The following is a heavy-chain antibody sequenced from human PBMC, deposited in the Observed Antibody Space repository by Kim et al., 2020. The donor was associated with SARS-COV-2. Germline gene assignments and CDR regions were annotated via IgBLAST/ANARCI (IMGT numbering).Heavy chain of an antibody. CDR2: INAGNGNT. CDR3: ASTTYYDILTGYYIDHWFDP. V-gene: IGHV1-3*01. J-gene: IGHJ5*02. Sequence: ASVKVSCKASGYTFTSYAMHWVRQAPGQRLEWMGWINAGNGNTKYSQKFQGRVTITRDTSASTAYMELSSLRSEDTAVYYCASTTYYDILTGYYIDHWFDPWGQGTLVTVSS. D-gene: IGHD3-9*01. CDR1: GYTFTSYA.